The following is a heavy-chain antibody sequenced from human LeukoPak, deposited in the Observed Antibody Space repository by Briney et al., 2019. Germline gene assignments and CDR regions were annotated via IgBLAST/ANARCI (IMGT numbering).Heavy chain of an antibody. CDR2: LYYSGST. J-gene: IGHJ4*02. V-gene: IGHV4-59*13. D-gene: IGHD6-6*01. Sequence: PSETLSLTCTVSGGSISSYYWSWIRQPPGKGLEWIGYLYYSGSTNYNPSLKSRVTISVDTSKNQFSLKLSPVTAADTAVYYCARAPPYSSSYLNDYWGQGTLVTVSS. CDR1: GGSISSYY. CDR3: ARAPPYSSSYLNDY.